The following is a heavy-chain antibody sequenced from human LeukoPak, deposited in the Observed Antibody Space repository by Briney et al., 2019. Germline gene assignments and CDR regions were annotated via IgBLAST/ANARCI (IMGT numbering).Heavy chain of an antibody. CDR1: GLTFRSYA. CDR2: ISGRGGST. CDR3: AKDRKVPIFGVVPSSHYGMDV. J-gene: IGHJ6*02. V-gene: IGHV3-23*01. Sequence: GGFLRLSCAASGLTFRSYAMSWVGQAPGKGLEGGSAISGRGGSTYYADSVKGRFTISRDNSKNTLYLQMTSLSAEDTAVYYCAKDRKVPIFGVVPSSHYGMDVWGQGTTVTVSS. D-gene: IGHD3-3*01.